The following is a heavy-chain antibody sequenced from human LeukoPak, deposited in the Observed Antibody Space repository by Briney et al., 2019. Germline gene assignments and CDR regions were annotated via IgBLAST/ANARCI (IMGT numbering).Heavy chain of an antibody. CDR1: GGTFSSYA. CDR2: IIPIFGTA. J-gene: IGHJ4*02. CDR3: ARDRGRAKWFNFDY. V-gene: IGHV1-69*05. Sequence: SVKVSCXASGGTFSSYAISWVRQAPGQGLEWMGGIIPIFGTANYAQKFQGRVTITTDESTSTAYMELSSLRSEDTAVYYCARDRGRAKWFNFDYRGQGTLVTVSS. D-gene: IGHD3-22*01.